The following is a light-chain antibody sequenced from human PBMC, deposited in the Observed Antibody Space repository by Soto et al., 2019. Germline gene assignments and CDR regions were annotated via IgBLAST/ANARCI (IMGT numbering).Light chain of an antibody. V-gene: IGLV2-11*01. CDR1: SSHIGGYNF. CDR2: DVL. CDR3: CSYAGSYTLL. Sequence: QSALTQPRSVSGSPGQSVTISCTGTSSHIGGYNFVSWYQQHPGQAPKLMIYDVLKRPSGVPDRFSGSKSGNTASLTISGLQAEDEASYYCCSYAGSYTLLFGGGTKVTVL. J-gene: IGLJ3*02.